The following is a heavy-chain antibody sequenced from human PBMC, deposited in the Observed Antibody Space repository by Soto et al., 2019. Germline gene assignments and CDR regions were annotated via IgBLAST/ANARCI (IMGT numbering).Heavy chain of an antibody. J-gene: IGHJ4*02. CDR3: ARLVDTAMVGQRWGDY. D-gene: IGHD5-18*01. Sequence: QVQLVQSGAEVKKPGSSVKVSCKASGGTFSSYAISWVRQAPGQGLEWMGGIIPIFGTANNTQKFQGRVTITADESTSTAYMELSSLRSEDTAVYYCARLVDTAMVGQRWGDYWGQGTLVTVSS. CDR2: IIPIFGTA. CDR1: GGTFSSYA. V-gene: IGHV1-69*01.